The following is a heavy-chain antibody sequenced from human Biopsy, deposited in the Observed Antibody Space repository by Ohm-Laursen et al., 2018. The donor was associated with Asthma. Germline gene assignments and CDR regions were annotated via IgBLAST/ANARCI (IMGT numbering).Heavy chain of an antibody. V-gene: IGHV4-30-2*01. CDR3: ARVKDGYNFDC. J-gene: IGHJ4*02. CDR2: IYHSGST. CDR1: GGSISSGGYS. D-gene: IGHD5-24*01. Sequence: TLSLTCAVSGGSISSGGYSWSWLRQPPGKGLEWIGYIYHSGSTYYNPSLKSRDTKSVDRTKNQFSLKLSSVTAADTAVYYCARVKDGYNFDCWGQGTLVTVSS.